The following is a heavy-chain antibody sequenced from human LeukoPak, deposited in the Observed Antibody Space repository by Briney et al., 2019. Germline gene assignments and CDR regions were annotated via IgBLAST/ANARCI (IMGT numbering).Heavy chain of an antibody. D-gene: IGHD2-8*02. CDR1: GFTFSSFA. Sequence: GGSLRLSCAASGFTFSSFAMSWVRQAPGKGLEWISAISGSGDSTYYADSVKGRFTISRDNSKNTLYLQMNSLRAEDTALYYCAKAMSWYYFDYWVQGTLVTVSS. J-gene: IGHJ4*02. CDR2: ISGSGDST. V-gene: IGHV3-23*01. CDR3: AKAMSWYYFDY.